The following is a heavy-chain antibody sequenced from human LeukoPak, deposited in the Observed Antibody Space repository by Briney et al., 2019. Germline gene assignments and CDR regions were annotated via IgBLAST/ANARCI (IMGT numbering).Heavy chain of an antibody. Sequence: SETLSLTCTVSGGSISGYYWSWIRQPAGKGLEWIGHIYNSGSTNYNPSLKGRVTMSVATSKNQFSLHLSSVTAADTAVYYCARSAFLVTAPGLYYFDYWGQGTLVAVSS. CDR3: ARSAFLVTAPGLYYFDY. CDR1: GGSISGYY. V-gene: IGHV4-4*07. D-gene: IGHD6-13*01. J-gene: IGHJ4*02. CDR2: IYNSGST.